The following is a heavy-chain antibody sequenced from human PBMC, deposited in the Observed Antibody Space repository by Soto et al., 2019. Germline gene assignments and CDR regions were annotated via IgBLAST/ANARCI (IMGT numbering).Heavy chain of an antibody. V-gene: IGHV3-30-3*01. Sequence: PGGSLRLSCAASGFTFSSYAMHWVRQAPGKGLEWVAVISYDGSNKYYADSVKGRFTISRDNSKNTLYLQMNSLRAEDTAVYYCARGGEGIADYWGQGTLVTVSS. CDR2: ISYDGSNK. D-gene: IGHD3-10*01. J-gene: IGHJ4*02. CDR3: ARGGEGIADY. CDR1: GFTFSSYA.